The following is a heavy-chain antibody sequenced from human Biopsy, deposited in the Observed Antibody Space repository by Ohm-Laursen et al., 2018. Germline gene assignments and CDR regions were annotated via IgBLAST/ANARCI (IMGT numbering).Heavy chain of an antibody. CDR1: GGSISNNNYY. CDR2: IFYRGST. CDR3: ARGSNDFGGLYFPR. D-gene: IGHD4-23*01. Sequence: TLSLTWSVSGGSISNNNYYWGWIRQPPGKGLEWIGSIFYRGSTHYKPSLKSRVNISVDTSKNQFSLKLNSVTAADTAVYYCARGSNDFGGLYFPRWGQGTLLTVSS. J-gene: IGHJ4*02. V-gene: IGHV4-39*01.